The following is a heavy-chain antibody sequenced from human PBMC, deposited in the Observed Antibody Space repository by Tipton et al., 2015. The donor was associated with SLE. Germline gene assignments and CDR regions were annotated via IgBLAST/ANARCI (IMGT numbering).Heavy chain of an antibody. Sequence: TLSLTCTVSGGSISSYYWSWIRQPAGKGLEWIGRIYTSGSTNYNPSLKSRVTISVDTSKNQFSLKLSSVTAADTAVYYCARVAYYDILTGYPDAFDIWGQGTMVTVSS. CDR1: GGSISSYY. D-gene: IGHD3-9*01. CDR3: ARVAYYDILTGYPDAFDI. V-gene: IGHV4-4*07. CDR2: IYTSGST. J-gene: IGHJ3*02.